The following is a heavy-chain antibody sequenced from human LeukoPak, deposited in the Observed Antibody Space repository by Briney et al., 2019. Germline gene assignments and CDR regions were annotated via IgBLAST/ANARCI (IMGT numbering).Heavy chain of an antibody. D-gene: IGHD4-23*01. J-gene: IGHJ6*03. CDR2: INPSGGST. CDR1: GYTFTSYY. CDR3: ARVVGGNSHYMDV. V-gene: IGHV1-46*01. Sequence: ASVKVSCQASGYTFTSYYMHWVRQAPGQGLEWMGIINPSGGSTSYAQKFQGRVTMTRDMSTSTVYMELSSLRSEDTAVYYCARVVGGNSHYMDVWGKGTTVTVSS.